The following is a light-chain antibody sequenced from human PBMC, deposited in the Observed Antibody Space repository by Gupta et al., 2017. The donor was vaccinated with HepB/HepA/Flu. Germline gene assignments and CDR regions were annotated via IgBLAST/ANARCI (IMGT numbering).Light chain of an antibody. V-gene: IGLV4-69*01. J-gene: IGLJ2*01. CDR1: SGHSSYA. Sequence: QLVLTQSPSASASLGASVQLTCTLSSGHSSYAIAWHQQQPEKGPRYLMKLNSDGSHSKGDGIPDRFSGSSAGAERYLTISSLQSEDEADYYCQTWGTGIVVFGGGTKLTVL. CDR2: LNSDGSH. CDR3: QTWGTGIVV.